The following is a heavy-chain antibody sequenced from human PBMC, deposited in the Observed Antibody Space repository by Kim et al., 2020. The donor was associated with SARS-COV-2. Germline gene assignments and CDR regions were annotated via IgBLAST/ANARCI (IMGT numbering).Heavy chain of an antibody. V-gene: IGHV3-30*02. J-gene: IGHJ4*02. D-gene: IGHD6-19*01. CDR3: AKGGPGIAVAGTDY. Sequence: ADSVKGRFTISRDNSKNTLYLQMNSLRAEDTAVYYCAKGGPGIAVAGTDYWGQGTLVTVSS.